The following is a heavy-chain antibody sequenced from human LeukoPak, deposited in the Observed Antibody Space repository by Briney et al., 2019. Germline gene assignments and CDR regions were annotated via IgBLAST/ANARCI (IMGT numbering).Heavy chain of an antibody. D-gene: IGHD3-10*02. V-gene: IGHV5-51*01. J-gene: IGHJ4*02. CDR2: IYPDDSDV. CDR3: ARPRGSLYSFDY. Sequence: GESLKISCKGSGYTFNTNWIAWVRQKPGKGLEWMGVIYPDDSDVRYNPSFEGLVTISADKSSSAVSLHWSSLRASDSAMYYCARPRGSLYSFDYWGQGTLVTV. CDR1: GYTFNTNW.